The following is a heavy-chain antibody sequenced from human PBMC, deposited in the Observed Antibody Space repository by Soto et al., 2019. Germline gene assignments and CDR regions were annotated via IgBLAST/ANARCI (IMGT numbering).Heavy chain of an antibody. J-gene: IGHJ4*02. Sequence: QVQVQESGPGLVKPSQTLSLTCTVSGGSISSGGHYWSWFRQHPGKGMEWIGYLYSSGSTYYNPSLESRVAISLDSPKTNLSLRVGSVTAADTALYYCARGVYTSETSYFDCWGQGILVTVSS. D-gene: IGHD2-2*02. CDR3: ARGVYTSETSYFDC. CDR1: GGSISSGGHY. CDR2: LYSSGST. V-gene: IGHV4-31*03.